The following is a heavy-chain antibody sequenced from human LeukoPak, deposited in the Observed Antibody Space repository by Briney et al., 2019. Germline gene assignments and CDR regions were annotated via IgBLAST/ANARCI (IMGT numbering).Heavy chain of an antibody. V-gene: IGHV4-34*01. Sequence: SETLSLTCAVYGGSFSGYYWSWIRQPPGKGLEWIGEINHSGSTNYNPSLKSRVTISVDTSKNQFSLKLSSVTAADTAVYYCARDTYYYDSSGYYYLYYFDYWGQGTLVTVSS. D-gene: IGHD3-22*01. CDR2: INHSGST. CDR3: ARDTYYYDSSGYYYLYYFDY. J-gene: IGHJ4*02. CDR1: GGSFSGYY.